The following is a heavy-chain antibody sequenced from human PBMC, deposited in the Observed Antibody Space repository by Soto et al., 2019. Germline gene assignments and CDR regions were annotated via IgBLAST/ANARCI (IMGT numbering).Heavy chain of an antibody. J-gene: IGHJ6*02. CDR1: GGSIRNSF. V-gene: IGHV4-59*13. CDR2: IYDDGTT. CDR3: ARGGGSFGPYYYYAMDV. D-gene: IGHD3-10*01. Sequence: QVQLQESGPGLVTTSETLSLTCGVSGGSIRNSFWSWIRQPPGKSLEWIGYIYDDGTTKYRPSLESRVTMSVDTSQNQFSLHLTSVTAADTAVYFCARGGGSFGPYYYYAMDVWGQGTTVTVSS.